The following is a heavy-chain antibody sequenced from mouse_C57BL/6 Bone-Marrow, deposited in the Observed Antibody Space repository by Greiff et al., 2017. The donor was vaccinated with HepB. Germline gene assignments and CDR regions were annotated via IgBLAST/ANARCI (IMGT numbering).Heavy chain of an antibody. CDR3: TTPLFYYGSSYYAMDY. J-gene: IGHJ4*01. CDR2: IDPENGDT. CDR1: GFNIKDDY. D-gene: IGHD1-1*01. Sequence: VQLKESGAELVRPGASVKLSCTASGFNIKDDYMHWVKQRPEQGLEWIGWIDPENGDTEYASNFQGKATITADTSSNTAYLQLSSLTSEDTAVYYCTTPLFYYGSSYYAMDYWGQGTLVTVSS. V-gene: IGHV14-4*01.